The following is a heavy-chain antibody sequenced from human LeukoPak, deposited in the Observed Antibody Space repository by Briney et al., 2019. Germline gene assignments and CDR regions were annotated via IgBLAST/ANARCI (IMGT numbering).Heavy chain of an antibody. Sequence: SETLSLTCTVSGGSISSYYWSWIRQPPGKGLEWIGYIYYSGSTNYNPSLKSRVTISVVTSKNQFSLKLSSVTAADTAVYYCARHRSNTPGDYWGQGTLVTVSS. CDR2: IYYSGST. J-gene: IGHJ4*02. CDR1: GGSISSYY. CDR3: ARHRSNTPGDY. D-gene: IGHD1-14*01. V-gene: IGHV4-59*08.